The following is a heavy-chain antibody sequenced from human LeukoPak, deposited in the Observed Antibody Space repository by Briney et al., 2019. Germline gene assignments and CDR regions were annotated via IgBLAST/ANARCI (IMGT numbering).Heavy chain of an antibody. Sequence: GGSLRLSCAASGFTFSSYSMNWVRQAPGKGLEWVSSISRSSSYIYYADSVKGRFTISRDNAKNSLYLQMNSLRAEDTAVYYCAGVYYDSSGYYPNWFDPWGQGTLVTVSS. D-gene: IGHD3-22*01. CDR2: ISRSSSYI. CDR3: AGVYYDSSGYYPNWFDP. V-gene: IGHV3-21*01. J-gene: IGHJ5*02. CDR1: GFTFSSYS.